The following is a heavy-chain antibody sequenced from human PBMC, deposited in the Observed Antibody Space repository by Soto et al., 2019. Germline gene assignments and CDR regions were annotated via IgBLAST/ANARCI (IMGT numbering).Heavy chain of an antibody. Sequence: ASVKVSCKASGYTFTSYGISWVRQAPGQGPEWMGWISAYNGNTNYAQKLQGRVTMTTDTSTSTAYMELRSLRSDDTAVYYCARVVNRFYGGNSADNWFDPWGQGTLVTVSS. V-gene: IGHV1-18*01. CDR3: ARVVNRFYGGNSADNWFDP. CDR2: ISAYNGNT. D-gene: IGHD4-17*01. CDR1: GYTFTSYG. J-gene: IGHJ5*02.